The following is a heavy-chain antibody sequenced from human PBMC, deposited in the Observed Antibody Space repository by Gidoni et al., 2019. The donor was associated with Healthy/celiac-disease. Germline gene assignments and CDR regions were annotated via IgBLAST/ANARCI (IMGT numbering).Heavy chain of an antibody. D-gene: IGHD6-19*01. CDR2: IRSKAYGGTT. CDR3: TRAHSSGWWGWWFDP. Sequence: EVQLVESGGGLVKPGRSLRLSCTASGFTFGGYAMSWFRQAPGKGLEWVGFIRSKAYGGTTEYAASVKGRFTISRDDSKSIAYLQMNSLKTEDTAVYYCTRAHSSGWWGWWFDPWGQGTLVTVSS. J-gene: IGHJ5*02. V-gene: IGHV3-49*05. CDR1: GFTFGGYA.